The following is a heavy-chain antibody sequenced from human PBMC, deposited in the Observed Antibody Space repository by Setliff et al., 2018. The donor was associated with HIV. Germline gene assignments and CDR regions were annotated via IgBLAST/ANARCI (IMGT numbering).Heavy chain of an antibody. Sequence: KPSETLSLTCTVSGGSISSHYWIWIRQPPGKGLEWIGYIHYSGATNYNPSLKSRVTISLDTSRNQFSLRLSSVTAADTAVYYCARHSPNVGVRGDAFDIWGQGAVVTVSS. V-gene: IGHV4-59*08. CDR3: ARHSPNVGVRGDAFDI. D-gene: IGHD2-8*01. J-gene: IGHJ3*02. CDR1: GGSISSHY. CDR2: IHYSGAT.